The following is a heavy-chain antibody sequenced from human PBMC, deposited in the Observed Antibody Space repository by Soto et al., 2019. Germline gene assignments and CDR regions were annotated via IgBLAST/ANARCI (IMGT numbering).Heavy chain of an antibody. V-gene: IGHV1-69*13. CDR3: ARDPRRVVVAAPGGLGHYYGMDV. CDR2: IIPIFGTA. CDR1: GGTFSSYA. D-gene: IGHD2-15*01. Sequence: SVKVSCKASGGTFSSYAISWVRQAPGQGLEWMGGIIPIFGTANYAQKFQGRVTITADESTSTAYMELSSLRSEDTAVYYCARDPRRVVVAAPGGLGHYYGMDVWGQGTTVTVSS. J-gene: IGHJ6*02.